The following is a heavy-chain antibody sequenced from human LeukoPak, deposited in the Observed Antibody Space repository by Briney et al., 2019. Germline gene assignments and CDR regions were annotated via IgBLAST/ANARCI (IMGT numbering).Heavy chain of an antibody. Sequence: GASVKVSCKASGYTFTSYGISWVRQAPGQGLEWMGWINTNTGNPTYAQGFTGRFVFSLDTSVSTAYLQISSLKAEDTAVYYCARAYIVATTYYYYYGMDVWGQGTTVTVSS. D-gene: IGHD5-12*01. CDR3: ARAYIVATTYYYYYGMDV. J-gene: IGHJ6*02. V-gene: IGHV7-4-1*02. CDR1: GYTFTSYG. CDR2: INTNTGNP.